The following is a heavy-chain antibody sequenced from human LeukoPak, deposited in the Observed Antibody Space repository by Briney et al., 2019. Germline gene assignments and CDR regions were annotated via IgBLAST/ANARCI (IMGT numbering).Heavy chain of an antibody. Sequence: SETLSLTCTVSGGSISSYYWSWIRQPPGKGLEWIGYIYYSGSTNYNPSLKSRVTISVDTSKNQFSLRLRSVTAADTAVYYCARWQDGRAGPGHFDYWGQGSLVTVSS. CDR3: ARWQDGRAGPGHFDY. V-gene: IGHV4-59*01. J-gene: IGHJ4*02. D-gene: IGHD6-19*01. CDR2: IYYSGST. CDR1: GGSISSYY.